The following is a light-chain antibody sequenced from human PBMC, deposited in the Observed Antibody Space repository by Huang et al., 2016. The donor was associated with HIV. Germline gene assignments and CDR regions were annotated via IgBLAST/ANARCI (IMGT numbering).Light chain of an antibody. V-gene: IGKV3D-20*01. J-gene: IGKJ2*01. CDR2: DAH. CDR1: QSVRNNY. Sequence: IVLTQSPATLSLSPGERATLTCRASQSVRNNYLAWYQQKPGLAPRLLIYDAHVRATGSPDRFSGSGSGTDFTLTISRLEPEDFAMYYCQQYSTSSYTFGQGTKVDI. CDR3: QQYSTSSYT.